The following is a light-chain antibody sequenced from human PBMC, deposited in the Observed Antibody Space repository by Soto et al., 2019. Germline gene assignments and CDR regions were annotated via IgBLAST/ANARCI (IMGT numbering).Light chain of an antibody. V-gene: IGKV3-20*01. Sequence: EIVLTQSPGTLPLSPGERATLSCRASHIVTSNYLSWYQQKPGQAPRLLIFGASSRATGIPDRFNGSGSGTDFTLTITRLEAEDFAVYFSQQYGFSPYTCGQGTKLEIK. CDR2: GAS. CDR3: QQYGFSPYT. J-gene: IGKJ2*01. CDR1: HIVTSNY.